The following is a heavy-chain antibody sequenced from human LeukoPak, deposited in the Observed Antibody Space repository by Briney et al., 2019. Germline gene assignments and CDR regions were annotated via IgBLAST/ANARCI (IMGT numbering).Heavy chain of an antibody. CDR3: ARLGRYDYVWGSYRQPYDAFDI. CDR2: INHSGST. V-gene: IGHV4-34*01. Sequence: SETLSLTCAVYGGSFSGYYWSWIRQPPGKGLEWIGEINHSGSTNYNPSLKSRVTISVDTSKNQFSLKLSSVTAADTAVYYCARLGRYDYVWGSYRQPYDAFDIWGQGTMVTVSS. CDR1: GGSFSGYY. J-gene: IGHJ3*02. D-gene: IGHD3-16*02.